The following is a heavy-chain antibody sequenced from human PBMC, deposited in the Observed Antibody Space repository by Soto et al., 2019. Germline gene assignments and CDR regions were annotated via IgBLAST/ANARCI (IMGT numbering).Heavy chain of an antibody. CDR1: GYTFTSYG. V-gene: IGHV1-46*03. CDR3: ARRLAVAGHEYFQH. Sequence: GASVKVSCKASGYTFTSYGISWVRQAPGQGLVWMGIINPGGGSTDYAQKIQGRITMTRDTSTSTVYMELSSLRSDDTAIYYCARRLAVAGHEYFQHWGQGTLVTVSS. J-gene: IGHJ1*01. CDR2: INPGGGST. D-gene: IGHD6-19*01.